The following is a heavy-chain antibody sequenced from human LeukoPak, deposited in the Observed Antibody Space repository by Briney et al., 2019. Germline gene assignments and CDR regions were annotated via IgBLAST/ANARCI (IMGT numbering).Heavy chain of an antibody. J-gene: IGHJ4*02. CDR1: GGSIRSYY. Sequence: SETLSLTCTVSGGSIRSYYWSWIRQPPGKGLEWIGYMYYRGNTNYNPSLKSRVTISVDTSKNQFSLKLSSVTAADTAVYYCARDGYGDYFDYWGQGTLVTVSS. CDR2: MYYRGNT. V-gene: IGHV4-59*01. D-gene: IGHD4-17*01. CDR3: ARDGYGDYFDY.